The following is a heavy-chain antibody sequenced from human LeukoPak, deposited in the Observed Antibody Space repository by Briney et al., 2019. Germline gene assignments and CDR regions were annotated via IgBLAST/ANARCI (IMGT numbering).Heavy chain of an antibody. CDR3: ARVGRDFWSGYYTVSYYYGMDV. CDR1: GGSISSGGYY. CDR2: IYYSGST. Sequence: PSETLSLTCTVSGGSISSGGYYWSWIRQHPGKGLEWIGYIYYSGSTYYNPSLKSRVTISVDTSKNQFSLKLSSVTAADTAVYYCARVGRDFWSGYYTVSYYYGMDVWGQGTTVTVSS. J-gene: IGHJ6*02. D-gene: IGHD3-3*01. V-gene: IGHV4-31*03.